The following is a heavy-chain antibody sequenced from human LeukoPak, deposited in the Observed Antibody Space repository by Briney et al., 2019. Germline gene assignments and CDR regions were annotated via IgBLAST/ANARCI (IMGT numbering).Heavy chain of an antibody. V-gene: IGHV1-46*01. CDR1: GYTFTGYY. Sequence: ASVKVSCKASGYTFTGYYMHWVRQAPGQGLEWMGWINPSGGSTSYAQKFQGRVTMTRDMSTSTVYMELSSLRSEDTAVYYCARGDYGDYERFDYWGQGTLVTVSS. D-gene: IGHD4-17*01. J-gene: IGHJ4*02. CDR2: INPSGGST. CDR3: ARGDYGDYERFDY.